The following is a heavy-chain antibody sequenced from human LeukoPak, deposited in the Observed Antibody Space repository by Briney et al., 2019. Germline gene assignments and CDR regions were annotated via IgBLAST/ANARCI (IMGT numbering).Heavy chain of an antibody. CDR3: ARDGITMVRGVPHYGMDV. J-gene: IGHJ6*02. V-gene: IGHV3-33*01. Sequence: GGSLRLSCAASGFTFSSYGMRWVRQAPGKGLEWGAVIWYDGSNKYYADSVKGRFTISRDNSKNTLYLQMNSLRAEDTAVYYCARDGITMVRGVPHYGMDVWGQGTTVTVSS. CDR2: IWYDGSNK. D-gene: IGHD3-10*01. CDR1: GFTFSSYG.